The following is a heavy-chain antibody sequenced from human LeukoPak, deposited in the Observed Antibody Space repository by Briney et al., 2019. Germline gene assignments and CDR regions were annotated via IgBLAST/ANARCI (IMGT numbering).Heavy chain of an antibody. CDR1: GFTFTTYS. J-gene: IGHJ4*02. D-gene: IGHD2-15*01. CDR3: ASEWWYLDH. V-gene: IGHV3-7*05. Sequence: QPGGSLRLSCAASGFTFTTYSMTWVGQAPGRGREWVARIKEDGSDIHYVDSVKGRFTISRDNAKNSLYLQMNSLRAEDTAVYYCASEWWYLDHWGQGTLITVSS. CDR2: IKEDGSDI.